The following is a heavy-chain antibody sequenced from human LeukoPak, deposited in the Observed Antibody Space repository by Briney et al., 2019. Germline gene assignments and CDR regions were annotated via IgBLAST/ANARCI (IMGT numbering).Heavy chain of an antibody. D-gene: IGHD2-2*01. V-gene: IGHV4-59*01. Sequence: SETLSLTCTASGGSISSYYWSWIRQPPGKGLEWIWYIYYSGSTNYNPSLKSRVTMSIDTSKNQFSLKLSSVTAADTAVYYCARWSGYALDWGQGTLVTVSS. CDR3: ARWSGYALD. CDR2: IYYSGST. J-gene: IGHJ4*02. CDR1: GGSISSYY.